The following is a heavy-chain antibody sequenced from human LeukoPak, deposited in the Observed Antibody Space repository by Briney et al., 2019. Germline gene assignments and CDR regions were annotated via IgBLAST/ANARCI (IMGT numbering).Heavy chain of an antibody. CDR3: ARDSSPWLVLDY. V-gene: IGHV1-18*04. D-gene: IGHD6-19*01. J-gene: IGHJ4*02. CDR1: GYTFTNYG. CDR2: ISAYNGNT. Sequence: ASVKVSCRASGYTFTNYGISWVRQAPGQGLEWMGWISAYNGNTNHAQSLQGRVTMTTDTSTSTAYMELRSLRSDDTAVYYCARDSSPWLVLDYWGQGTLVTVSS.